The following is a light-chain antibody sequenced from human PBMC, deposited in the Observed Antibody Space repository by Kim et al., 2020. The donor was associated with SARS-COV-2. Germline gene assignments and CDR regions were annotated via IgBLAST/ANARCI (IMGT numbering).Light chain of an antibody. CDR1: KMGDKY. CDR3: QAWDSSTGVV. J-gene: IGLJ2*01. CDR2: QDS. V-gene: IGLV3-1*01. Sequence: VYPGQTARISCSGDKMGDKYACWYKRRPGQSPVLVIYQDSKRPSGIPERFSGSNSRNTATLTISGTQAMNEADYYCQAWDSSTGVVFGGGTQLTVL.